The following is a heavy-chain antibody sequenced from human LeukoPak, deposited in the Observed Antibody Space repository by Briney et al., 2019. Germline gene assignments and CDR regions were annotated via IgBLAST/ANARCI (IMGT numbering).Heavy chain of an antibody. CDR1: GYTFTSYG. J-gene: IGHJ4*02. CDR3: ARVIAARSTDFYDSSGYYEDY. D-gene: IGHD3-22*01. Sequence: ASVKVSCKASGYTFTSYGISWVRQAPGQGLEWMGWISAYNGNTNYAQKLQGRVTMTTDTSTSTAYMELRSLRSDDTAVYYCARVIAARSTDFYDSSGYYEDYWGQGNLVTVPS. V-gene: IGHV1-18*01. CDR2: ISAYNGNT.